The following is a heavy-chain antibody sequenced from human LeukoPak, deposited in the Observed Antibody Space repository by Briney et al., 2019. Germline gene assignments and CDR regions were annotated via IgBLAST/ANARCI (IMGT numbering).Heavy chain of an antibody. CDR3: AKDSQPFVATPFFDY. V-gene: IGHV3-23*01. D-gene: IGHD5-12*01. CDR1: GFTFSSYA. CDR2: ISGSGGST. J-gene: IGHJ4*02. Sequence: GRSLRLSCAASGFTFSSYAMSWVRQAPGKGLEWVSAISGSGGSTYYADSVKGRFTISRDNSKNTLYLQMNSLRAEDTAVYYCAKDSQPFVATPFFDYWGQGTLVTVSS.